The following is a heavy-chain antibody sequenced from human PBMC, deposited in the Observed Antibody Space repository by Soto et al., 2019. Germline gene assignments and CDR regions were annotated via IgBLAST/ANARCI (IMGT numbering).Heavy chain of an antibody. V-gene: IGHV4-39*01. D-gene: IGHD1-20*01. J-gene: IGHJ4*02. CDR1: GGSIIGSYYY. Sequence: AETLSLTSAVSGGSIIGSYYYFVSLRQSPGKGPEWIGSVFYTGFTSYNPSLESRVSVSVDTSKNQFSLNVSGVSAADTAVYYCATSQKGYNWNYFDHWGQGALVTVSS. CDR3: ATSQKGYNWNYFDH. CDR2: VFYTGFT.